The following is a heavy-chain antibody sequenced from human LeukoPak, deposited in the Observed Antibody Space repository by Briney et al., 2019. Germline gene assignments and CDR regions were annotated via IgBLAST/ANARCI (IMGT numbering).Heavy chain of an antibody. D-gene: IGHD5-18*01. Sequence: GGSLRLSCAASGFTFSDYYMSWVRQAPGKGLEWVANIKKDGSEKYYVDSVKGRFTISRDNAKTSLYLQMNSLRAEDTAVYYCARDLSGVTGYTYGRGIDYWGQGTLVTVSS. V-gene: IGHV3-7*01. CDR1: GFTFSDYY. CDR2: IKKDGSEK. J-gene: IGHJ4*02. CDR3: ARDLSGVTGYTYGRGIDY.